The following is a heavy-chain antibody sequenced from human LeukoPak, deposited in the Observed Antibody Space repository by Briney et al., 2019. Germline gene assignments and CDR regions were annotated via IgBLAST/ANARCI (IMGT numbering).Heavy chain of an antibody. CDR3: ARVRDGYKDAYDI. CDR2: IKPSGGDT. V-gene: IGHV1-46*01. CDR1: GYTFTDYN. Sequence: ASVKVSCKTSGYTFTDYNLHWVRQAPGQRLEWMGIIKPSGGDTSYAQTFQGRVFMTRDTSTSTVYMELSSLKSEDTAVYYCARVRDGYKDAYDIWGQGTMVTVSS. D-gene: IGHD5-24*01. J-gene: IGHJ3*02.